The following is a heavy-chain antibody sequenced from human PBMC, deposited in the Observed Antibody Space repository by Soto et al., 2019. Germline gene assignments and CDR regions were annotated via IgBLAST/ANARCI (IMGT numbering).Heavy chain of an antibody. D-gene: IGHD2-15*01. CDR2: IDPSDSYT. Sequence: ASVKVSCKASGGTFSSYAISWVRQMPGKGLEWVGRIDPSDSYTNYSPSFQGHVTISADKSISTAYLQWSSLKASDTAMYYCARQGVVVVAATPYYYYGMDVWGQGTTVTVSS. CDR3: ARQGVVVVAATPYYYYGMDV. CDR1: GGTFSSYA. J-gene: IGHJ6*02. V-gene: IGHV5-10-1*01.